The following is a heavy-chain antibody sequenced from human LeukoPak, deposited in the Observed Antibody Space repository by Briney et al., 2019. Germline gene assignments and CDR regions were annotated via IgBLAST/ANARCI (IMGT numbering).Heavy chain of an antibody. CDR2: INHSGST. J-gene: IGHJ3*02. CDR1: GGSFSGYY. Sequence: SETLSLTCAVYGGSFSGYYWSWIHQPPGKGLEWIGEINHSGSTNYNPSLKSRVTISVDTSKNQFSLKLSSVTAADTAVYYCARGQAIFGVVPGAFDIWGQGTMVTVSS. CDR3: ARGQAIFGVVPGAFDI. V-gene: IGHV4-34*01. D-gene: IGHD3-3*01.